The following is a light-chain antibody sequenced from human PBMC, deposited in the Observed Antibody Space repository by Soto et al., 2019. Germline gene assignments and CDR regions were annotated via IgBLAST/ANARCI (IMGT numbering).Light chain of an antibody. CDR3: QQYYTTRT. Sequence: DIVMTQSPDSLAVSLGERATINCKSSQSVLYSSNNKNYLAWYQQKTGQPPKLLIYWASTLESGVPDRFSGSGSRTDFTLTISSLQAEDVAVYYCQQYYTTRTFGQGTKVEIK. J-gene: IGKJ1*01. CDR2: WAS. V-gene: IGKV4-1*01. CDR1: QSVLYSSNNKNY.